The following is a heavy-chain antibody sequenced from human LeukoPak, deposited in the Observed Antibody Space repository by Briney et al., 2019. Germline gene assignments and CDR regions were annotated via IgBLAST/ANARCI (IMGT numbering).Heavy chain of an antibody. CDR3: ARGRSPSGTLGY. CDR1: GYTFTGYY. V-gene: IGHV1-2*02. D-gene: IGHD3-10*01. CDR2: INPNSGGT. Sequence: ASVKVSCKASGYTFTGYYIYWVRQAPGQGLEWMGWINPNSGGTNYAQKLQGRVTMTTDTSTSTAYMELRSLRSDDTAVYYCARGRSPSGTLGYWGQGTLVTVSS. J-gene: IGHJ4*02.